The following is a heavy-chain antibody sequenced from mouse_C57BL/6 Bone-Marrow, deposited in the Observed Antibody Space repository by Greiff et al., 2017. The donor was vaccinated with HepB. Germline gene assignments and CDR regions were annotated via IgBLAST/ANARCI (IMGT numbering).Heavy chain of an antibody. J-gene: IGHJ1*03. D-gene: IGHD1-1*01. CDR3: AREDYYGSSYWYFDV. CDR2: IDPSDSYT. Sequence: QVQLQQSGAELVMPGASVKLSCKASGYTFTSYWMHWVKQRPGQGLEWIGEIDPSDSYTNYNQKFKDKSTLTVDKSSSTAYMQLSSLTSEDSAVYYCAREDYYGSSYWYFDVWGTGTTVTVSS. CDR1: GYTFTSYW. V-gene: IGHV1-69*01.